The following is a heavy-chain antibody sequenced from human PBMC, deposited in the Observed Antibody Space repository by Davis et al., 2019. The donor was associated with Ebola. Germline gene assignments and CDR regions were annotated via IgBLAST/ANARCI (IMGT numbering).Heavy chain of an antibody. CDR3: ARGLIVVVPAANLYNWFDP. CDR2: INAGNGNI. V-gene: IGHV1-3*01. J-gene: IGHJ5*02. D-gene: IGHD2-2*01. CDR1: GYTFTSYA. Sequence: ASVKVSCKASGYTFTSYAMHWVRQAPGQRLEWMGWINAGNGNIKYSQKFQGRVTITRDKSASTAYMELSSLRSEDTAVYYCARGLIVVVPAANLYNWFDPWGQGTLVTVSS.